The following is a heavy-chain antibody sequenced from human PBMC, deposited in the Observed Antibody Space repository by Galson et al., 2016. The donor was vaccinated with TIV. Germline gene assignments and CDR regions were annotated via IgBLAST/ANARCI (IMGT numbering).Heavy chain of an antibody. V-gene: IGHV3-21*01. D-gene: IGHD2-8*02. CDR3: ARGPGYCTGGVCYSNWYFDL. J-gene: IGHJ2*01. Sequence: SLRLFCAASGFSFSTYSMNWVRQAPGKGLEWVSYISETSSYTYYADSVKGRFTISRDNAKNSLYLQMNSLRADDTAVYYCARGPGYCTGGVCYSNWYFDLWGRGTLVTVSS. CDR2: ISETSSYT. CDR1: GFSFSTYS.